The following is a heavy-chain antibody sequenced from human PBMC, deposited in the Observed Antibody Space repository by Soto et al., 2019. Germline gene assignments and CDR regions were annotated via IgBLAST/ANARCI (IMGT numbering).Heavy chain of an antibody. CDR2: IRSKPNTDAT. Sequence: EVQLVESGGGLVQPGGSLKLSCAASGFTFSDSAMHWVRQASGTGLEWVGRIRSKPNTDATAYAASVKGRFTISRDDSKNTAYLQMNSLKTEDTAVYYCTRHVDCSGGSCYSGYYYYMDVWGKGTTVTVSS. D-gene: IGHD2-15*01. J-gene: IGHJ6*03. CDR3: TRHVDCSGGSCYSGYYYYMDV. V-gene: IGHV3-73*01. CDR1: GFTFSDSA.